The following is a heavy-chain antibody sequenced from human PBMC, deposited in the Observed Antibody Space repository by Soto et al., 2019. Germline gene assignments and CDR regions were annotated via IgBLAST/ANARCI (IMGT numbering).Heavy chain of an antibody. CDR1: GFTFSIFA. Sequence: EVQLLESGGGLVQPGGSLRLSCAASGFTFSIFAMSWVRQAPGKGLEWVSSIGGGDHDRYYTDSVRGRFTISRDNSKNPVFLQMNSLRAEDTAIYYCVKDRMDHNSVWDPFDIWGQGTMVTVSS. V-gene: IGHV3-23*01. J-gene: IGHJ3*02. CDR2: IGGGDHDR. D-gene: IGHD1-20*01. CDR3: VKDRMDHNSVWDPFDI.